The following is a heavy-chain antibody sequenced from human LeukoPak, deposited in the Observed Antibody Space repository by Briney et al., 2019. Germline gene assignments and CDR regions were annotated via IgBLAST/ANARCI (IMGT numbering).Heavy chain of an antibody. V-gene: IGHV3-15*01. Sequence: GGSLRLSCAASGFTFSNAWMSWVRQAPGKGPEWVGRIKSKTEGGTTDYAAPVKGRFTISRDDSKNTLYLQMNSLKTEDTAVYYCIATYYYDSSGYALDYWGQGTLVTVSS. CDR1: GFTFSNAW. CDR2: IKSKTEGGTT. J-gene: IGHJ4*02. CDR3: IATYYYDSSGYALDY. D-gene: IGHD3-22*01.